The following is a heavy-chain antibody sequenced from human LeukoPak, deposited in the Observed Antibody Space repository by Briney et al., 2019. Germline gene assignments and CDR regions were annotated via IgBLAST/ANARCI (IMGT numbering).Heavy chain of an antibody. D-gene: IGHD6-6*01. J-gene: IGHJ5*02. CDR3: AREGAARPDNWFDP. CDR1: GFTFSSYW. V-gene: IGHV3-7*01. CDR2: IKQDGSEK. Sequence: GGSLRLSCAASGFTFSSYWMSWVRQAPGKGLEWVANIKQDGSEKYYVDSVKGRFTISRDNAKNSLYLQMNSLRAEDTAVYYCAREGAARPDNWFDPWGQGTLVTVSS.